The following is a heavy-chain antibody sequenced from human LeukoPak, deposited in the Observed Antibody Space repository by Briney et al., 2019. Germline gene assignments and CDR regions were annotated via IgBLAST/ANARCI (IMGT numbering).Heavy chain of an antibody. D-gene: IGHD5-24*01. CDR2: IYYSGNT. Sequence: SETLSLTCTVSGSSISSYYWSWIRQPPGKGLEWIGYIYYSGNTYYNPSLKSRVTISVDTSKNQLSLKLSPVTAADTAVYYCARGKRDGNNYYWGQGTLVTVSS. CDR3: ARGKRDGNNYY. V-gene: IGHV4-59*01. J-gene: IGHJ4*02. CDR1: GSSISSYY.